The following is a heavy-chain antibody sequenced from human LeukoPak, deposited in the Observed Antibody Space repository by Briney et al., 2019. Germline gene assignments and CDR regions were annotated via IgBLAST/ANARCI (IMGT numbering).Heavy chain of an antibody. CDR1: GFTFSSYG. CDR3: AKDDLKKKLGTTWSNFDY. D-gene: IGHD7-27*01. Sequence: GGSLRLSCAASGFTFSSYGMHWVRQAPGKGLEWVAFIRYDGSNKYYGDSVKGRFTISRDNSKDTLYLQMNSLRVGDTAVYHCAKDDLKKKLGTTWSNFDYWGQGTLVTVSS. CDR2: IRYDGSNK. V-gene: IGHV3-30*02. J-gene: IGHJ4*02.